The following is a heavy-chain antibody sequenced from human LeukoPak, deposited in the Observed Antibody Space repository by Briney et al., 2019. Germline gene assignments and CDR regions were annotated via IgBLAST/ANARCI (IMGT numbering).Heavy chain of an antibody. CDR3: ARTYGGTLDYSYYYMDV. CDR1: GYTFSSYY. D-gene: IGHD4-23*01. J-gene: IGHJ6*03. Sequence: ASVKVSCKTSGYTFSSYYIHWVRQAPGQGLEWMGIINPSGGSTNYAQKFQGRVTITADKSTSTAYMELSSLRSEDTAVYYCARTYGGTLDYSYYYMDVWGKGTTVTVSS. V-gene: IGHV1-46*01. CDR2: INPSGGST.